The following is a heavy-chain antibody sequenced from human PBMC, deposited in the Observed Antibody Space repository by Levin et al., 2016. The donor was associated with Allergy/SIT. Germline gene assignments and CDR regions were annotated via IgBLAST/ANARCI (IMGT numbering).Heavy chain of an antibody. J-gene: IGHJ4*02. D-gene: IGHD3-9*01. V-gene: IGHV1-18*01. Sequence: WVRQAPGQGLEWMAWISGYNGNTHYAQKFQGRVTVTTDASTTTAYMEVKKLRFDGTAVYYCARAPKYTITSTYFDYWGQGTLVTVSS. CDR3: ARAPKYTITSTYFDY. CDR2: ISGYNGNT.